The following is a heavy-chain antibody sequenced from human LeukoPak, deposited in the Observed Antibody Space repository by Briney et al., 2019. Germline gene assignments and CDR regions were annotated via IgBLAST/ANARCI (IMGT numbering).Heavy chain of an antibody. CDR3: ARDAGYYFDF. J-gene: IGHJ4*02. V-gene: IGHV4-31*03. CDR2: IYHSGKT. CDR1: GDCISSSYY. Sequence: PSQTLFLTCTVSGDCISSSYYWSWFRQLPGKGLEWIGFIYHSGKTYYNPSHKSRFTISIDTSKNQFSLKVSSVTAADTAVYYCARDAGYYFDFWGQGTLVTVSS. D-gene: IGHD6-13*01.